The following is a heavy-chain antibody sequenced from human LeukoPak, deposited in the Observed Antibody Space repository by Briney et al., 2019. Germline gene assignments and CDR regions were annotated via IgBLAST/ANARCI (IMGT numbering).Heavy chain of an antibody. Sequence: SETLSLTCTVSGGSISSYYWSRIRQPAGKGLELIGRIYTSGSTNYNSSLKSRDTMSVDTSKNQFSLRLSSVTAADTAVYYCARAPTGTGGWNWFDPWGQGTLVTVSS. D-gene: IGHD1-1*01. CDR1: GGSISSYY. V-gene: IGHV4-4*07. J-gene: IGHJ5*02. CDR2: IYTSGST. CDR3: ARAPTGTGGWNWFDP.